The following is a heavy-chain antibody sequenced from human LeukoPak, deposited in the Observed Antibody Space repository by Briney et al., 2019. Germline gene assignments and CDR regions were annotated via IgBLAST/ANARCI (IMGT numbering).Heavy chain of an antibody. Sequence: ASVKVSCKASGYTFTSYGISWVRQAPGQGLEWMGWISAYNGNTNYAQKLQGRVTMTTDTSTSTAYMGLRSLRSDDTAAYYFARDIGRLGTALYYYYHMDVWGKGTTVTVSS. J-gene: IGHJ6*03. CDR1: GYTFTSYG. CDR3: ARDIGRLGTALYYYYHMDV. V-gene: IGHV1-18*01. CDR2: ISAYNGNT. D-gene: IGHD7-27*01.